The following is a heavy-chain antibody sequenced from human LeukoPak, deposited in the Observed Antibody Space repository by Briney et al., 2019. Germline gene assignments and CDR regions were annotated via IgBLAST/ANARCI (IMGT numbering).Heavy chain of an antibody. CDR1: GFTFSSYA. CDR3: ALSSSPCCFVC. V-gene: IGHV3-23*01. J-gene: IGHJ4*02. Sequence: GGSLRLSCAASGFTFSSYAISWVRQAPGKGLEWVSAINGSGGSTYYVDSVKGRFTISRDNPKNTLYPQMNSLRAEDTAVYYCALSSSPCCFVCWGEGAQVTVSS. D-gene: IGHD6-6*01. CDR2: INGSGGST.